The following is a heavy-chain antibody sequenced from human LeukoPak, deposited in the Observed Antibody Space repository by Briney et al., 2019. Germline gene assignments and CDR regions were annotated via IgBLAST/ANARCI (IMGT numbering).Heavy chain of an antibody. D-gene: IGHD5-24*01. CDR2: IYPGDSDT. J-gene: IGHJ4*02. CDR3: ARITSRRDGYNDANFDY. V-gene: IGHV5-51*01. CDR1: GYSFTSYW. Sequence: RGESLKISCKGSGYSFTSYWIGWVRQMPGKGLEWMGLIYPGDSDTRYSPSFQGQVTISADKSVSTAYLQWSSLKASDTAMYYCARITSRRDGYNDANFDYWGQGALVTVSS.